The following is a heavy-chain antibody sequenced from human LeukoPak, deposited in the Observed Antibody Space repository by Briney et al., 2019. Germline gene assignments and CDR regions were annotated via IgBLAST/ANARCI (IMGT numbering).Heavy chain of an antibody. CDR2: IIPIFGTA. CDR1: GGTFSSYA. V-gene: IGHV1-69*13. Sequence: GASVKVSCKASGGTFSSYAISWVRQAPGQGLEWMGGIIPIFGTANYAQKFQGRVTIIADESTSTAYMELSSLRSEDTAVYYCARVGTMVRGVQENYLPAWYFDYWGQGTLVTVSS. CDR3: ARVGTMVRGVQENYLPAWYFDY. J-gene: IGHJ4*02. D-gene: IGHD3-10*01.